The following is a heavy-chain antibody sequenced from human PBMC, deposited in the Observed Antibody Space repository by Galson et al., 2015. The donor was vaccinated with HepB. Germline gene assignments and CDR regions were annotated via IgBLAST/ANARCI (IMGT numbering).Heavy chain of an antibody. Sequence: SVKVSCKASGYTFTNYAMNWVRQAPGQGLEWMGWINTNTGNPTYAQGFTGRFVFSLDTSVSTAYLQITSLKAEDTAVYFCARDSPPHSPYLVSEPGSFWGQGTLVTVSS. D-gene: IGHD1-14*01. V-gene: IGHV7-4-1*02. CDR2: INTNTGNP. J-gene: IGHJ4*02. CDR1: GYTFTNYA. CDR3: ARDSPPHSPYLVSEPGSF.